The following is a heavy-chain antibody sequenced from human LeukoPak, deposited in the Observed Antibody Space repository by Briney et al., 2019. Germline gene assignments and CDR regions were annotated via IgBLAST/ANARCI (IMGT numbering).Heavy chain of an antibody. CDR1: GFTFRSYW. V-gene: IGHV3-7*01. CDR3: AELGITMIGGV. D-gene: IGHD3-10*02. Sequence: GGSLRLSCAASGFTFRSYWMSWVRQAPGKGLEWVANIKQDGSEKNYVDSVKGRFTISRDNAKNSLYLQMNSLRAEDTAVYYCAELGITMIGGVWGKGTTVTISS. CDR2: IKQDGSEK. J-gene: IGHJ6*04.